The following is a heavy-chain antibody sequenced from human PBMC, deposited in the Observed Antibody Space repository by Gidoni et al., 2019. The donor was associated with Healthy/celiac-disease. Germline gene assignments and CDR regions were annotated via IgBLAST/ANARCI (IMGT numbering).Heavy chain of an antibody. D-gene: IGHD5-12*01. Sequence: QLQLQESGPGLVKPSETLSLTCTVSGGSISSSSYYWGWIRQPPGKGLEWIGSISYSGRTYYNPSLKSRVTISVDTSKNQFSLKLSSVTAADTAVYYCARNGAAIVATIYYFDYWGQGTLVTVSS. V-gene: IGHV4-39*07. CDR3: ARNGAAIVATIYYFDY. CDR2: ISYSGRT. J-gene: IGHJ4*02. CDR1: GGSISSSSYY.